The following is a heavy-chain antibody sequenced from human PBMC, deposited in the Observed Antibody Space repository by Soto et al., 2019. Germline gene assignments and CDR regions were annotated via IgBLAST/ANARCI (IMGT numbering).Heavy chain of an antibody. CDR1: GFSFNTYD. V-gene: IGHV3-48*03. Sequence: EVQLVESGGGLVQPGGSLRLSCAASGFSFNTYDMNWVRQAPGKGLEWVSYISSSGSTIYYADSVKGRFTVSRDNGKNSLYLQMNSLGAEDTAVYYCAYGGRCDYWGQGTQVTVSS. CDR3: AYGGRCDY. J-gene: IGHJ4*02. D-gene: IGHD1-26*01. CDR2: ISSSGSTI.